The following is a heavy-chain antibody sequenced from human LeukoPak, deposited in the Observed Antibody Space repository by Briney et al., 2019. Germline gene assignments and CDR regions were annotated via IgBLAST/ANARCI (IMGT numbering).Heavy chain of an antibody. CDR1: GFTFSSYG. D-gene: IGHD2-2*01. Sequence: GGSLRLSCAPSGFTFSSYGMHWVRQAPGKGLEWVAVIWYDGSNKYYADSVKGRFTISRDNSKNTLYLQMNSLRAEDTAVYYCARDGGYCSSTSCYVDYYYYYGMDVWGQGTTVTVSS. CDR2: IWYDGSNK. CDR3: ARDGGYCSSTSCYVDYYYYYGMDV. V-gene: IGHV3-33*01. J-gene: IGHJ6*02.